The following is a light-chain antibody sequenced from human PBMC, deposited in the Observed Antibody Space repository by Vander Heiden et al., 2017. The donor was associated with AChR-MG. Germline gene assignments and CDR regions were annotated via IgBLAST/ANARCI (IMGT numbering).Light chain of an antibody. CDR3: QQGSNWPLT. CDR1: QSVSSY. Sequence: IVLTHSPAVLTLSPGERATAPCRARQSVSSYLAWYQQKPGQAPRLLIYDVSKRATGIPARFSGSGSGTDFTLTISSLESEDFAVYYCQQGSNWPLTFGGGTKVEIK. V-gene: IGKV3-11*01. CDR2: DVS. J-gene: IGKJ4*01.